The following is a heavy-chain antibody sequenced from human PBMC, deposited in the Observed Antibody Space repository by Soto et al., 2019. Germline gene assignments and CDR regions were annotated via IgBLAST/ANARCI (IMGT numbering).Heavy chain of an antibody. J-gene: IGHJ4*02. V-gene: IGHV3-33*01. Sequence: QVQLVESGGGVVQPGRSLTLSCAASGSTFSSYGMHWVRQAPGKGLEWVALIWYDGSNEYYVDSVKGRFTISRDDSRNTLSLQMNSLRPEDTAVYYCARALPPSMVRGFDYWGQGTLVTVSS. D-gene: IGHD3-10*01. CDR1: GSTFSSYG. CDR2: IWYDGSNE. CDR3: ARALPPSMVRGFDY.